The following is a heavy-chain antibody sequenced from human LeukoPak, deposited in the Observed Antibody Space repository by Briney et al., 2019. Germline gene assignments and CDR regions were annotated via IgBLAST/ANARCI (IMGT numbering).Heavy chain of an antibody. CDR3: ARDGDYFDYYYMDV. D-gene: IGHD2/OR15-2a*01. CDR2: IKEDGSEK. V-gene: IGHV3-7*01. Sequence: PGGSLRLSCAASGFMFSSYWMSWVRQAPGKGLEWVADIKEDGSEKSYVDSVKGRFTISRDNAKNSLYLQMNSLRAEDTAVYYCARDGDYFDYYYMDVWGKGTTVTVSS. J-gene: IGHJ6*03. CDR1: GFMFSSYW.